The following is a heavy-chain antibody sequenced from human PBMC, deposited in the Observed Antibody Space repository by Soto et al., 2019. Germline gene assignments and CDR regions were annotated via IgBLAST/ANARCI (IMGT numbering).Heavy chain of an antibody. CDR2: ISSNGGST. Sequence: GGSLRLSCAASGFTFSSYAMHWVSQAPGKGLEYVSAISSNGGSTYYANSVKGRFTISRDNSKNTMYLQMGSLRAEDMAVYYCARDVGGYSGYAVDYWGQGTLVTVSS. CDR3: ARDVGGYSGYAVDY. J-gene: IGHJ4*02. CDR1: GFTFSSYA. D-gene: IGHD5-12*01. V-gene: IGHV3-64*01.